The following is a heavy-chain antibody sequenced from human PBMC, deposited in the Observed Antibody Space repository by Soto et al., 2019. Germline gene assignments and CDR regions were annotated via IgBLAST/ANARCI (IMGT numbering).Heavy chain of an antibody. CDR1: GFTFGSSA. J-gene: IGHJ4*02. CDR2: IVVASGYS. CDR3: AADVIGVAGDFDH. Sequence: LVQSGPDVKKPGTSVKVSCKTSGFTFGSSAVQWVRQVRGQRLEWVGWIVVASGYSNVAQKFQDRVSLTRDLSTNTAFMELSSLTSEDSAMYYCAADVIGVAGDFDHWGQGTLVSVSS. D-gene: IGHD6-19*01. V-gene: IGHV1-58*01.